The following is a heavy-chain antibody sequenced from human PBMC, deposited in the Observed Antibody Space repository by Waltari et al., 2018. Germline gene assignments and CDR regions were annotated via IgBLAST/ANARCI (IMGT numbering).Heavy chain of an antibody. CDR1: GFTFSSYW. Sequence: VQLVQSGGGLVQPGGSLRLSCAASGFTFSSYWMHWVRQAPGKGLVWVSRINTDGSSTSYADSVKGRFTISRDNAKNTLYLQMNSLRAEDTAVYYCARSSGWNPADYWGQGTLVTVSS. D-gene: IGHD6-19*01. V-gene: IGHV3-74*02. J-gene: IGHJ4*02. CDR3: ARSSGWNPADY. CDR2: INTDGSST.